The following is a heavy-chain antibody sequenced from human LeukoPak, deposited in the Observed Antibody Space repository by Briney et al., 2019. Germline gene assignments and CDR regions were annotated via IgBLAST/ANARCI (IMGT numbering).Heavy chain of an antibody. Sequence: GGSLRLSCAASKFTFTNAWMSWVRQAPGKGLEWVGRIKSKTDGETTDYAAPVKGRFTISRDDLKRTLYLQMNSLKTQDTDVYXCTXAXAXPLSDYWGQGTLVIVSS. V-gene: IGHV3-15*01. J-gene: IGHJ4*02. CDR2: IKSKTDGETT. CDR1: KFTFTNAW. CDR3: TXAXAXPLSDY.